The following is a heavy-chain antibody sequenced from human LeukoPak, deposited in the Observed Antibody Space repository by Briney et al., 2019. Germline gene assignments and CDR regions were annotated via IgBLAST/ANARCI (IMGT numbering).Heavy chain of an antibody. CDR1: GFTFSSYA. CDR3: ARGGSWYYYDSNGYLGY. Sequence: GSLRLSCAPSGFTFSSYAMSWIRQPPGKGLEWIGYIYYSGSTNYNPSLKSRVTISVDTSKNQFSLKLSSVTAADTAVYYCARGGSWYYYDSNGYLGYWGQGTLVTVSS. D-gene: IGHD3-22*01. J-gene: IGHJ4*02. CDR2: IYYSGST. V-gene: IGHV4-59*01.